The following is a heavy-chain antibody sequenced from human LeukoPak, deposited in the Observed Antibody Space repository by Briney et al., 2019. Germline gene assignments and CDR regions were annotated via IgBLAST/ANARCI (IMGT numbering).Heavy chain of an antibody. CDR3: ARSLWFGELYSS. D-gene: IGHD3-10*01. V-gene: IGHV1-2*02. CDR2: INPNSGGT. Sequence: ASVKVSCKASGYTFTGYYMHWVRQAPGQGLEWMGWINPNSGGTNYAQKFQGRVTMTRDTSISTAYMELSRLRSDDTAVYYCARSLWFGELYSSWGQGTLVTVSS. J-gene: IGHJ5*02. CDR1: GYTFTGYY.